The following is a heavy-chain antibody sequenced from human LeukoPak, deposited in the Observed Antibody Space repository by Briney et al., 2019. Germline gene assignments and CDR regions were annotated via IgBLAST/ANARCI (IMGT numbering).Heavy chain of an antibody. V-gene: IGHV3-23*01. J-gene: IGHJ5*02. CDR2: ISGSGGST. CDR3: AKDQGVVAVAGDWFDP. D-gene: IGHD6-19*01. CDR1: GFTFSSYA. Sequence: GGSLRLSCAASGFTFSSYAMSWVRQAPGKGLEWVSAISGSGGSTYYADSVKGRFTISRDNSKNTLYLQMNSLRAEDTAVYYCAKDQGVVAVAGDWFDPWGQGTLVTVSS.